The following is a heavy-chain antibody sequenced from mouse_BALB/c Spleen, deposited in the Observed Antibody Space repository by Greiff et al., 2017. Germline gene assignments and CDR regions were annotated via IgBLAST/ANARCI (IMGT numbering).Heavy chain of an antibody. CDR2: INPSNGGT. V-gene: IGHV1S81*02. CDR3: TPHYFGAMDY. Sequence: VKLMESGAELVKPGASVKLSCKASGYTFTSYYMYWVKQRPGQGLEWIGEINPSNGGTNFNEKFKSKATLTVDKSSSTAYMQLSSLTSEDSAVYYCTPHYFGAMDYWGQGTSVTVSS. J-gene: IGHJ4*01. D-gene: IGHD2-1*01. CDR1: GYTFTSYY.